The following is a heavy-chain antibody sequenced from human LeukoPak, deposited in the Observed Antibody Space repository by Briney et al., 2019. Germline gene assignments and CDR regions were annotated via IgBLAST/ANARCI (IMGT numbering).Heavy chain of an antibody. V-gene: IGHV1-2*02. Sequence: ASVKVSCKASGYTFTGYYIHWVRQAPGQGLERMGWINPNNGGTNYAQKFQGRITMTRDTSINTAYMELSRLGSDDTAVYYCSRRGSVPVEYLQYWGQGTLITVSS. CDR2: INPNNGGT. J-gene: IGHJ1*01. CDR3: SRRGSVPVEYLQY. CDR1: GYTFTGYY. D-gene: IGHD6-19*01.